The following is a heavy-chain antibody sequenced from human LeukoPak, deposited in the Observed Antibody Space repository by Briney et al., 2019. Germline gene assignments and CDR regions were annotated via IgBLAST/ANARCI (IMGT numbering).Heavy chain of an antibody. Sequence: GGSLRLSSAASGFTFSGSALHWVRQASGKGLEWVGRIRSTANGYATAYAASVKGRFTISRDDSKNTAYLQMDSLKTEDTAVYYCTGSYYGSGSYADFDYWGQGTLVTVSS. J-gene: IGHJ4*02. D-gene: IGHD3-10*01. CDR1: GFTFSGSA. CDR3: TGSYYGSGSYADFDY. V-gene: IGHV3-73*01. CDR2: IRSTANGYAT.